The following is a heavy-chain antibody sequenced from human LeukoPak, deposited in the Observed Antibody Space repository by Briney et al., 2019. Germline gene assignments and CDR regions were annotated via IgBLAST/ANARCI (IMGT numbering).Heavy chain of an antibody. D-gene: IGHD3-22*01. V-gene: IGHV1-69*13. CDR2: IIPIFGTA. J-gene: IGHJ4*02. Sequence: SVKVSCKASGGTFSSYGISWVRQAPGQGLEWMGGIIPIFGTANYAQKFQGRVTITADESTSTAYMELSSLRSEDTAVYYCARDLYDSSGYYYGSIDYWGQGTLVTVSS. CDR3: ARDLYDSSGYYYGSIDY. CDR1: GGTFSSYG.